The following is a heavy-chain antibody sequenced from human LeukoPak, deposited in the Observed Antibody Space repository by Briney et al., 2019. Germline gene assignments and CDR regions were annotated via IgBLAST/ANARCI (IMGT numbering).Heavy chain of an antibody. Sequence: GGSLRLSCVASGFPFSSVGMKWVRQAPGKGLEWVSYISSDPSHTYYADSVRGRFTISRDNAKHSLYLQMDNLRTEDTAMYYCARDPDYYDSRVVDFWGQGTRVTVSS. CDR1: GFPFSSVG. J-gene: IGHJ4*02. CDR2: ISSDPSHT. CDR3: ARDPDYYDSRVVDF. V-gene: IGHV3-21*01. D-gene: IGHD3-22*01.